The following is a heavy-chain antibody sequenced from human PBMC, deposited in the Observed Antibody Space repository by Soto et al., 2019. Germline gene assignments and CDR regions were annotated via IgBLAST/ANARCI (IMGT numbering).Heavy chain of an antibody. D-gene: IGHD5-18*01. V-gene: IGHV4-31*03. Sequence: QVHLQESGPGLLKPSQTLSLTCTVSGGSLRNSGYSGTWIRHYPGRGLEWLGYIFHTGRVYYNPSLNGRVVIAVDTSNNQFSLNLTSVTAADTAVYYCATCGHTYGNAFDIWGQGTLVTVS. CDR1: GGSLRNSGYS. CDR3: ATCGHTYGNAFDI. CDR2: IFHTGRV. J-gene: IGHJ3*02.